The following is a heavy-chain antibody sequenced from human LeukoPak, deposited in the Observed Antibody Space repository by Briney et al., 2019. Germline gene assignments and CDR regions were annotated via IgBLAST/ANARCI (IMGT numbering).Heavy chain of an antibody. CDR1: GYTFTSYG. Sequence: GASVKVSCKASGYTFTSYGISWVRQAPGQGLEWMGWISAYNGNTNYAQKLQGRVTMTTDTSTSTAYMELRSLRSDDTAVYYCARDEVYYCSGGSCYAHYPGKHDYWGQGTLVTVSS. CDR3: ARDEVYYCSGGSCYAHYPGKHDY. D-gene: IGHD2-15*01. CDR2: ISAYNGNT. J-gene: IGHJ4*02. V-gene: IGHV1-18*01.